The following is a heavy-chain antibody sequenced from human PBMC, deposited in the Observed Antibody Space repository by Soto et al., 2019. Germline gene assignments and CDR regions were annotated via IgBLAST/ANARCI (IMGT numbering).Heavy chain of an antibody. CDR1: GVTFSSYA. D-gene: IGHD3-3*01. J-gene: IGHJ6*02. CDR2: IIPIFGTA. CDR3: ARGYDFWSGYPGGYYGMDV. Sequence: SVKVSCKAYGVTFSSYAIRWVRQAPGQGLEWMGGIIPIFGTANYAQKFQGRVTITADESTSTAYMELSSLRSEDTAVYYCARGYDFWSGYPGGYYGMDVWGQGTTVTVSS. V-gene: IGHV1-69*13.